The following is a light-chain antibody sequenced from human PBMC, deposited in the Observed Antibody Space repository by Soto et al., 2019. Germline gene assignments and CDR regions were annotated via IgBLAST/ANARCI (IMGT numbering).Light chain of an antibody. J-gene: IGLJ1*01. CDR2: DVT. V-gene: IGLV2-14*01. CDR3: ISYTSSDTYV. CDR1: STDVGGYKY. Sequence: QSVLTQPASVSGSPGQLITISCTGTSTDVGGYKYVSWYQQHPGKAPKLMIYDVTSRPSGISNRFSGSKSGNTAFLIISGLQAEDEADYYCISYTSSDTYVFGTGTKVTVL.